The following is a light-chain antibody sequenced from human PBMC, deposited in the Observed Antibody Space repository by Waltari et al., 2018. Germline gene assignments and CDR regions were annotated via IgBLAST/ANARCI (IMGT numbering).Light chain of an antibody. CDR1: QSVSSSS. Sequence: EIVLTQSPGTLSLSPGERATLSCRASQSVSSSSLAWYQQKPGQAPRLCIYGASSRATGIPDRFSGSGSGTDFTLTISRLEPEEFAVYYCQQYGSSPPYTFGQGTKLEIK. CDR3: QQYGSSPPYT. V-gene: IGKV3-20*01. CDR2: GAS. J-gene: IGKJ2*01.